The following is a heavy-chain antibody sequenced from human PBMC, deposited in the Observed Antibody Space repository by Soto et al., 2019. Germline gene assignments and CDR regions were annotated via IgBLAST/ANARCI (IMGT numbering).Heavy chain of an antibody. Sequence: GGSLRLSCAASGFTFSSYAMSWVRQAPGKGLEWVSAISGSGGSTYYADSVKGRFTISRDNSKNTLYLQMNSLRAEDTAVYYCAKDKHYDFWSGYLPYMDVWGKGTTVTVSS. CDR3: AKDKHYDFWSGYLPYMDV. V-gene: IGHV3-23*01. CDR2: ISGSGGST. CDR1: GFTFSSYA. D-gene: IGHD3-3*01. J-gene: IGHJ6*03.